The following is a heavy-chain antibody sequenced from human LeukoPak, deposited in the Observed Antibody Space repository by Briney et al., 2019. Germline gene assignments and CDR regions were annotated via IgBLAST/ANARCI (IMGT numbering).Heavy chain of an antibody. Sequence: TGGSLRLSCAASGFTFSSYSMNWVRQAPGKGLEWVSSISSSSSYIYCADSVKGRFTISRDNAKNSLYLQMNSLRAEDAAVYYCAREDVVVVAATQGMDVWGQGTTVTVSS. CDR1: GFTFSSYS. J-gene: IGHJ6*02. CDR2: ISSSSSYI. CDR3: AREDVVVVAATQGMDV. V-gene: IGHV3-21*01. D-gene: IGHD2-15*01.